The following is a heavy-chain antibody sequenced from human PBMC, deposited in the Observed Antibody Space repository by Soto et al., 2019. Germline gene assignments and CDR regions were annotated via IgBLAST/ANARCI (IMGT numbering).Heavy chain of an antibody. CDR2: VYNRGST. CDR1: GDSVTSNSCY. Sequence: SETQSLTSTVSGDSVTSNSCYWAWVRQPPGKGLEWIGYVYNRGSTNYNPSLKSRVTISVDTSKNQFSLKLTSVTAADTALYFCVRDGNYWGQGVLVTVSS. CDR3: VRDGNY. J-gene: IGHJ4*02. D-gene: IGHD1-26*01. V-gene: IGHV4-61*01.